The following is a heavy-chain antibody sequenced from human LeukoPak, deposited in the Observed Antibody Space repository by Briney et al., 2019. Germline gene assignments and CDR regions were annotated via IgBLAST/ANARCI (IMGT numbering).Heavy chain of an antibody. CDR3: AREMGQQLVFSDAFDI. V-gene: IGHV1-2*02. CDR1: GYTFTGYY. Sequence: GASVKVSCKASGYTFTGYYMHWVRQAPGQGLEWMGWINPNGGGTNYAQKFQGRVTMTRDTSISAAYMELSRLRSDDTAVYYCAREMGQQLVFSDAFDIWGQGTMVTVSS. J-gene: IGHJ3*02. CDR2: INPNGGGT. D-gene: IGHD6-13*01.